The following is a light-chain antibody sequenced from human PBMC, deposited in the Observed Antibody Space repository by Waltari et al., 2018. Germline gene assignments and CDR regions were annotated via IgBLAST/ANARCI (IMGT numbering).Light chain of an antibody. V-gene: IGKV2-28*01. Sequence: DFVMTQSPLPLTVTPGEPASLSCRSSQSLLHTNGNNSLDWDLQKPAQSPRILIYLVSHRTSGVPDRFSGSGSGTDVTLKISRVEAEDVGVYYCMQSLQTPLFTFGPGTKVDIK. J-gene: IGKJ3*01. CDR2: LVS. CDR3: MQSLQTPLFT. CDR1: QSLLHTNGNNS.